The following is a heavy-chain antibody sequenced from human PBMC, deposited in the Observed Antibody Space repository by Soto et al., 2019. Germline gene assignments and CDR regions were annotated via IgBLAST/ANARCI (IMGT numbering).Heavy chain of an antibody. CDR1: GFTFGSCG. J-gene: IGHJ4*02. Sequence: GGSLRLSCVASGFTFGSCGMNWVRQAPGKGLEWVSIITSDGRTYYADSVKGRFTISRDNSKNTVYLQMNSLRAEDTAVYYCAKDYSTVTTDPLSVVLFDYWGQGALVTVS. V-gene: IGHV3-23*01. CDR2: ITSDGRT. CDR3: AKDYSTVTTDPLSVVLFDY. D-gene: IGHD4-17*01.